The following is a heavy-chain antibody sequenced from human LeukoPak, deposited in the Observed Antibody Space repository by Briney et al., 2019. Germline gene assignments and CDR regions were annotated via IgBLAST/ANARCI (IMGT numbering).Heavy chain of an antibody. J-gene: IGHJ4*02. V-gene: IGHV3-30-3*01. CDR1: GFTFSSYA. CDR3: AREGHYYDSSGYFDY. Sequence: GGSLRLSCAASGFTFSSYAMHWVRQAPGKGLEWVAVISYDGSNKYYADSVKGRFTISRDNSKNTLYLQMNSLRAEDTAVYYCAREGHYYDSSGYFDYWGQGTLVTVSS. D-gene: IGHD3-22*01. CDR2: ISYDGSNK.